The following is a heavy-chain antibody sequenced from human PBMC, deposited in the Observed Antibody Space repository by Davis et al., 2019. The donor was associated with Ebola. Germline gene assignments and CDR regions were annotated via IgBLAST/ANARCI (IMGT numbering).Heavy chain of an antibody. Sequence: PGGSLRLSCAASGFTFSSYAMHWVRQAPGKGLEWVANIKQDGSEKYYVDSVKGRFTISRDNAKNSLYLQMNSLRADDTAVYYCARDSFYDSSGYWGQGTLVTVSS. J-gene: IGHJ4*02. CDR2: IKQDGSEK. D-gene: IGHD3-22*01. CDR1: GFTFSSYA. CDR3: ARDSFYDSSGY. V-gene: IGHV3-7*03.